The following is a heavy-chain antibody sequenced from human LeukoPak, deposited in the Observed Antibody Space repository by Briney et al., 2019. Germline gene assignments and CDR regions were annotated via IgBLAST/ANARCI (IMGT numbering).Heavy chain of an antibody. D-gene: IGHD1-14*01. CDR3: ARTGPGEETAFDI. J-gene: IGHJ3*02. CDR1: GFTVSSNY. CDR2: IYSDGST. Sequence: HPGGSLRLSCAASGFTVSSNYMSWVRQAPGKGLEWVSVIYSDGSTYYADSVKGRFTISRDNSKNTLYLQMNSLRAEDTAVYYCARTGPGEETAFDIWGQGTMVTVSS. V-gene: IGHV3-66*01.